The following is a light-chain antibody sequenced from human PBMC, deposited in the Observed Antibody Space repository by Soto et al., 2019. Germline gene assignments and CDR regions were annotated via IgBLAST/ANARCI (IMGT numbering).Light chain of an antibody. J-gene: IGLJ1*01. Sequence: QSVLTQPASVSGSPGQSITISCAGTSSDIGNYHLVSWYQQHPGKAPKLIICEVNKRPSGISDRFSGSKSGNTASLTISGLPAEDEADYYCCSYAGTVAYVFGSGTKVTVL. CDR3: CSYAGTVAYV. CDR1: SSDIGNYHL. CDR2: EVN. V-gene: IGLV2-23*02.